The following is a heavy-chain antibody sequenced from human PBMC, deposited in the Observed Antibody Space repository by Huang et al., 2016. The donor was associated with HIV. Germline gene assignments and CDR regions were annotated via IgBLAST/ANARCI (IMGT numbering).Heavy chain of an antibody. J-gene: IGHJ4*02. V-gene: IGHV3-23*01. Sequence: EVQLLESGGGLVQPGGSLRLSCAASGFTFNSYAMSWVRQATVKGREWVSTISGSGLTTYYADSVKGRFTISRDNSKNTLYLQINSLRAEDTAVYYCAKDSDYNWHHCDYWGQGNLVSVSS. CDR3: AKDSDYNWHHCDY. CDR2: ISGSGLTT. CDR1: GFTFNSYA. D-gene: IGHD1-1*01.